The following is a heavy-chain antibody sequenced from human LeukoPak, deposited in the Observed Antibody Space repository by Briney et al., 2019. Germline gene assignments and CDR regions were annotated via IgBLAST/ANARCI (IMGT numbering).Heavy chain of an antibody. CDR2: INTNTGNP. V-gene: IGHV7-4-1*02. Sequence: ASVKVSCKASGYTFTIYAMNWVRQAPGQGLEWMGWINTNTGNPTYAQGFTGRFVFSLDTSVSTAYLQISSLKAEDTAVYYCARAGCSGGSCYSYYATRYYYYYMDVWGKGTTVTVSS. CDR1: GYTFTIYA. D-gene: IGHD2-15*01. J-gene: IGHJ6*03. CDR3: ARAGCSGGSCYSYYATRYYYYYMDV.